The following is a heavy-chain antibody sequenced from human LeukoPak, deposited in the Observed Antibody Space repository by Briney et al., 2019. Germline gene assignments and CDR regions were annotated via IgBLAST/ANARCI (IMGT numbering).Heavy chain of an antibody. Sequence: PSETLSLTCTVSGGSISSSSYYWGWIRQPPGKGLEWIGSIYYSGSTYYNPSLKSRVTISVDTSKNQFSLKLSSVTAADTAVYYCASSSGWGGVIDYWGQGTLVTVSS. J-gene: IGHJ4*02. CDR2: IYYSGST. D-gene: IGHD6-19*01. CDR3: ASSSGWGGVIDY. CDR1: GGSISSSSYY. V-gene: IGHV4-39*07.